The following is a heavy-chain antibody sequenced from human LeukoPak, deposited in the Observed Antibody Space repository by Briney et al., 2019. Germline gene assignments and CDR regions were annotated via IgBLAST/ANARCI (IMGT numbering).Heavy chain of an antibody. CDR1: GFTFDDYA. CDR3: AKGTSGSYSRSFDY. Sequence: GGSLRLSCAASGFTFDDYAMHWVRHAPGKGLEWVSGINWNSGTIDYADSVKGRFTISRDNAKNSLYLQMNSLGSEDTALYYCAKGTSGSYSRSFDYWGQGTLVTVSS. J-gene: IGHJ4*02. V-gene: IGHV3-9*01. D-gene: IGHD1-26*01. CDR2: INWNSGTI.